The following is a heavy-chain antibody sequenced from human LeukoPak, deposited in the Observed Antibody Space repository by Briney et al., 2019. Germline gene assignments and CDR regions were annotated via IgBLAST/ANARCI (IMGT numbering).Heavy chain of an antibody. CDR2: IWSDGTNS. V-gene: IGHV3-33*01. CDR1: GFTFNHYG. J-gene: IGHJ4*02. D-gene: IGHD4-11*01. CDR3: ARDAQRGFDYSNSLRY. Sequence: GGSLRLSCVGAGFTFNHYGMYWVRQAAGKGLEWVAVIWSDGTNSYYADSVKGRFTISRVDYENTVYLQMNSLRPEDTAVYYCARDAQRGFDYSNSLRYWGQGTPVIVS.